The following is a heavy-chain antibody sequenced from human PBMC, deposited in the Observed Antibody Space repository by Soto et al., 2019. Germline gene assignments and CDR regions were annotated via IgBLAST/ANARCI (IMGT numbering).Heavy chain of an antibody. V-gene: IGHV4-39*01. Sequence: LSRSFSSGSRSSSTYYWSWIRQPPGRGPEWIGSIYYSGNTYYKPSLKSRVSISIDTSRNQFSLKLTSVTAADTGVYYCASSSPFHYWGPGILVTVSS. CDR2: IYYSGNT. J-gene: IGHJ4*02. CDR3: ASSSPFHY. D-gene: IGHD6-6*01. CDR1: SGSRSSSTYY.